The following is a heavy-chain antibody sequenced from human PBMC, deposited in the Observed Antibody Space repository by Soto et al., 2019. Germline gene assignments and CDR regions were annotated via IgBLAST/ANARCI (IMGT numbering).Heavy chain of an antibody. Sequence: ASVNVSCKASGYTLNSYGMHWVRQAPGQRLEWMGWINAGNGNAKYSQKFQGRVTITRDTSASIAYMELSSLRSEDTAVYYCARDPKLRYFDLVPSGMDVWGQGTTVTVSS. CDR2: INAGNGNA. V-gene: IGHV1-3*01. CDR3: ARDPKLRYFDLVPSGMDV. CDR1: GYTLNSYG. D-gene: IGHD3-9*01. J-gene: IGHJ6*02.